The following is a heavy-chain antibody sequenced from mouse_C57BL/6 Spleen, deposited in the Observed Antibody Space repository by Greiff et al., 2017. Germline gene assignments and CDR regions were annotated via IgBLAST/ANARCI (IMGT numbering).Heavy chain of an antibody. J-gene: IGHJ2*01. D-gene: IGHD4-1*01. CDR2: IDPYSGGT. CDR3: ARSRTGTDFDY. Sequence: VQLQQPGAELVKPGASVKLSCKASGYTFTSYWMHWVKQRPGRGLEWIGRIDPYSGGTKYNEKFKGKATLTVDKPSNTAYMQLSSLTSEDSAVYYGARSRTGTDFDYWGQGTTLTVSS. CDR1: GYTFTSYW. V-gene: IGHV1-72*01.